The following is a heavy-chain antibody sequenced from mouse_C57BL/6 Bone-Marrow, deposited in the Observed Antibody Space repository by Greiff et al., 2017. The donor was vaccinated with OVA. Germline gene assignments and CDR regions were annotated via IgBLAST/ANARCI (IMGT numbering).Heavy chain of an antibody. Sequence: EVKLMESGGGLVKPGGSLKLSCAASGFTFSDYGMHWVRQAPEKGLEWVAYISSGSSTIYYADTVKGRFTISRDNAKNTLFLQMTSLRSEDTAMYYCARPYSNYDYYAMDYWGQGTSVTVSS. CDR2: ISSGSSTI. D-gene: IGHD2-5*01. V-gene: IGHV5-17*01. J-gene: IGHJ4*01. CDR3: ARPYSNYDYYAMDY. CDR1: GFTFSDYG.